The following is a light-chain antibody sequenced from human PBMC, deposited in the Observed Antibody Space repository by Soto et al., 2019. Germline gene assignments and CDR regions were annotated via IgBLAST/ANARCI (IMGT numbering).Light chain of an antibody. J-gene: IGKJ4*01. CDR3: QQYYSPPLT. V-gene: IGKV4-1*01. CDR1: QSVFANSNNKHY. Sequence: DIVMTQSPDSLAVSLGERATINCKPSQSVFANSNNKHYIAWYQHKPGQPPRLLIYGASTRESGVPDRFSGSGSGIAFTLTISSLQPEAVAVYYCQQYYSPPLTFGGGTKVEIK. CDR2: GAS.